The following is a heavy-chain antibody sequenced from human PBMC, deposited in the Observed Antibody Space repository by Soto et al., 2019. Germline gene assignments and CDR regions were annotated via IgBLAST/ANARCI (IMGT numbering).Heavy chain of an antibody. CDR3: ARGLGGRGYYYYGMDV. CDR2: IWYDGSNK. D-gene: IGHD5-12*01. J-gene: IGHJ6*02. CDR1: GFTFSSYG. V-gene: IGHV3-33*01. Sequence: VQLVESGGGVVQPGRSLRLSCAASGFTFSSYGMHWVRQAPGKGLEWVAVIWYDGSNKYYADSVKGRFTISRDNSKNTLYLQMNSLRAEDTAVYYCARGLGGRGYYYYGMDVWGQGTTVTVSS.